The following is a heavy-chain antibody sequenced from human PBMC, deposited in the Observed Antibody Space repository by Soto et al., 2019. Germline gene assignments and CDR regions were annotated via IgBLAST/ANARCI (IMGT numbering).Heavy chain of an antibody. CDR3: AIFTRKELLVY. V-gene: IGHV5-51*01. J-gene: IGHJ4*02. CDR2: IYPGDSDT. D-gene: IGHD3-10*01. CDR1: GYSFTSYW. Sequence: GESLKISCKGSGYSFTSYWIGWVRQMPGKGLEWMGIIYPGDSDTRYSPSFQGQVTISADKSISTAYLQWSSLTASDTARYYCAIFTRKELLVYWGQGTLDTVSS.